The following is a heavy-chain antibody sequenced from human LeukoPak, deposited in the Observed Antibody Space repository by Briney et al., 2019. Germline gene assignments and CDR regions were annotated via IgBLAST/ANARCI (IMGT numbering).Heavy chain of an antibody. D-gene: IGHD2-21*01. CDR3: VSWAGGNSDVASFDY. CDR1: GYTVTDYY. Sequence: ASVKVSCKASGYTVTDYYIHWVRQAPGQEFEWMGWITHKSGATKFAQKFQGRVTLTRDTSIRTVYMELSNLISDDTATYYCVSWAGGNSDVASFDYWGQGTLVTVSS. V-gene: IGHV1-2*02. CDR2: ITHKSGAT. J-gene: IGHJ4*02.